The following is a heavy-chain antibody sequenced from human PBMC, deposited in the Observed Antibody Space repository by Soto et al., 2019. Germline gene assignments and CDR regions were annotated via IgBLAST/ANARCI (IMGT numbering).Heavy chain of an antibody. D-gene: IGHD3-10*01. CDR2: ISGSGGST. Sequence: GGSLRLSCAASGFTFSSYAMSWVRQAPGKGLEWVSAISGSGGSTYYADSVKGRFTISRDNSKNTLYLQLNSLRAEDTAVYYCAKDARDGGLLWFGELPLNWFDPWGQGTLVTVSS. V-gene: IGHV3-23*01. J-gene: IGHJ5*02. CDR3: AKDARDGGLLWFGELPLNWFDP. CDR1: GFTFSSYA.